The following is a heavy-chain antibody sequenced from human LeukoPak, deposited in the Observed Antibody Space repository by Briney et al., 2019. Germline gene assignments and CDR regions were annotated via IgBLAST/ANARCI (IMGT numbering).Heavy chain of an antibody. D-gene: IGHD6-13*01. J-gene: IGHJ6*03. Sequence: PSETLSLTCTVSGGSISSSSYYWGWIRQPPGKGLEWIGSIYYSGSTYYNPSLKSRVTISVDTSKNQFSLKLSSVTAADTAVYYCARGLAAAGTRRRYYMDVWGKGTTVTVSS. CDR3: ARGLAAAGTRRRYYMDV. CDR1: GGSISSSSYY. CDR2: IYYSGST. V-gene: IGHV4-39*07.